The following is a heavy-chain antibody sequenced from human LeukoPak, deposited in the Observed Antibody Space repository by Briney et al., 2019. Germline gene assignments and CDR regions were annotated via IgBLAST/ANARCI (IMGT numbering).Heavy chain of an antibody. J-gene: IGHJ4*02. CDR1: GYIFTSDW. CDR3: ARHVLGAAVGSLAWGPKRRNLPTSPTPPDF. V-gene: IGHV5-51*01. D-gene: IGHD3-16*01. CDR2: IHPGDSDT. Sequence: GESLKISCKVSGYIFTSDWIGWVRQVPGKGLEWMGIIHPGDSDTRYSPSFQGQVTFSADKSISTAYLQWSSLKASDTATYYCARHVLGAAVGSLAWGPKRRNLPTSPTPPDFWGQGTLVTVSS.